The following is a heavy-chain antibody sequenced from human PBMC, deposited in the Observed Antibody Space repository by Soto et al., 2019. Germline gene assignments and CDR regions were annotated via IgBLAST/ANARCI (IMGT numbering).Heavy chain of an antibody. CDR1: GGSFSGYY. J-gene: IGHJ4*02. V-gene: IGHV4-34*01. CDR2: INHSGST. D-gene: IGHD3-16*02. Sequence: SETLSLTCAVYGGSFSGYYWSWIRQPPGKGLEWIGEINHSGSTNYNPSLKSRITISVDTSKNQFSLKLSPVTAADTAVYYCARGLHLGELSFSYWGQGTLVTVSS. CDR3: ARGLHLGELSFSY.